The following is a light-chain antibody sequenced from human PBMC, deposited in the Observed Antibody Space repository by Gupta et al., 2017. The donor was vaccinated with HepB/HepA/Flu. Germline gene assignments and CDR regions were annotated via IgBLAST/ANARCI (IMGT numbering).Light chain of an antibody. CDR1: ELGDKY. CDR3: QAWDRSTAV. CDR2: QDD. Sequence: SYELTQPPSVSVSPGQTASITCSGNELGDKYASWYQQRPAQSPVLVIYQDDKRPSGIPERFSGANSGNTATLTISGTQAMDDADYYCQAWDRSTAVFGTGTKLTVL. J-gene: IGLJ1*01. V-gene: IGLV3-1*01.